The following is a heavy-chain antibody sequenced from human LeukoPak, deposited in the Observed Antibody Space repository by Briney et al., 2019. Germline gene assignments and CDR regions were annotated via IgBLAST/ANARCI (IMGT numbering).Heavy chain of an antibody. Sequence: GASVKVSCKASGYTFTSYAMHWVRQAPGQRLEWMGWINAGNGNTKYSQEFQGRVTITRDTSASTAYMELSSLRSEDMAVYYCAREHGGSGWNFDYWGQGTLVTVSS. D-gene: IGHD6-19*01. V-gene: IGHV1-3*03. CDR2: INAGNGNT. CDR3: AREHGGSGWNFDY. CDR1: GYTFTSYA. J-gene: IGHJ4*02.